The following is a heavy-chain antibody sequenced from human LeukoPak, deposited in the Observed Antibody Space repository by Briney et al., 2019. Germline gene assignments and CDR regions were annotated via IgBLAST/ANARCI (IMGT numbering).Heavy chain of an antibody. CDR1: GGSFSGYY. CDR2: IKHSRST. CDR3: ARGGGQNYVWGSYRSAFDY. J-gene: IGHJ4*02. D-gene: IGHD3-16*02. Sequence: SETLSLTCAVYGGSFSGYYWSWIRQPPGKGLEWIGEIKHSRSTNYNPSLKSRVTISVDTSKNQFSLKLSSVTAADTAVYYCARGGGQNYVWGSYRSAFDYWGQGTLVTVSS. V-gene: IGHV4-34*01.